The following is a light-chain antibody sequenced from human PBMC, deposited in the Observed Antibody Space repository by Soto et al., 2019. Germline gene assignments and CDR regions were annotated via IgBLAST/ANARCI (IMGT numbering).Light chain of an antibody. Sequence: QSVLTQPPSVSGTPGQRVTISCSGSISNIGNNYVYWFQQLPGTAPKVLSNRNNQRPSGVPDRFSGSKSGTSASLAISGLRSEDEVEYYFAAGDDTGLNNVFVTGTRLTVL. V-gene: IGLV1-47*01. J-gene: IGLJ1*01. CDR2: RNN. CDR1: ISNIGNNY. CDR3: AAGDDTGLNNV.